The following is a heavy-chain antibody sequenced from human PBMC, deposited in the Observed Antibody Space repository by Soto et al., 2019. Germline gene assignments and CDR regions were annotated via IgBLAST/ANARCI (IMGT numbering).Heavy chain of an antibody. CDR1: GGSISPYY. Sequence: TLSLTCTVSGGSISPYYWSWIRQPAGKGLEWIGRIYASGSTNYNPSLKGRVTMSVATSKNQFSLKLSSMTAADTAVYYCARGGMVIIPSATAFDYWGQGTLVTVSS. CDR3: ARGGMVIIPSATAFDY. J-gene: IGHJ4*02. D-gene: IGHD3-3*01. CDR2: IYASGST. V-gene: IGHV4-4*07.